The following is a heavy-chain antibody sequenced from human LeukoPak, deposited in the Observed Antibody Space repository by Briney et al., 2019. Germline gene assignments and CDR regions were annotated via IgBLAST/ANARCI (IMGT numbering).Heavy chain of an antibody. CDR2: IIPIFGTA. CDR3: ARERGLLWFGELLWVDAFDI. V-gene: IGHV1-69*05. J-gene: IGHJ3*02. Sequence: ASVKVSCKASGGTFSSYAISWVRQAPGQGLEWMGGIIPIFGTANYAQKLQGRVTMTTDTSTSTAYMELRSLRSDDTAVYYCARERGLLWFGELLWVDAFDIWGQGTMVTVSS. D-gene: IGHD3-10*01. CDR1: GGTFSSYA.